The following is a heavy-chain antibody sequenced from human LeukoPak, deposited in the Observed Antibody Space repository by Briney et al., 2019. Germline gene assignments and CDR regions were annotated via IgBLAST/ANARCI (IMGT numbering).Heavy chain of an antibody. CDR2: ISYSGST. CDR3: ARRIYGDPFDY. D-gene: IGHD4-17*01. J-gene: IGHJ4*02. Sequence: SETLTLTCTVSGGSVSTSTYYWGWIRQPPGKGLEWIGSISYSGSTYYNPSLKSRVTMSVDTSKNQFSLRLSSVTAADTAVYYCARRIYGDPFDYWGQGALVTVSS. V-gene: IGHV4-39*01. CDR1: GGSVSTSTYY.